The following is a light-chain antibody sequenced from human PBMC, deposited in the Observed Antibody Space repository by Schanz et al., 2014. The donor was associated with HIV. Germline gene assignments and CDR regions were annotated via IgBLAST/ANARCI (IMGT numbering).Light chain of an antibody. Sequence: QSALTQPASVSGSPGQSITISCTGTSSDVGSYNLVSWYQQHPGKAPKLMIYEVSKRPSGVSNRFSGSKSGNTASLTISGLQAEDEADYYCSSYTSSNTLLFGGGTKLTVL. V-gene: IGLV2-14*02. CDR3: SSYTSSNTLL. CDR1: SSDVGSYNL. CDR2: EVS. J-gene: IGLJ2*01.